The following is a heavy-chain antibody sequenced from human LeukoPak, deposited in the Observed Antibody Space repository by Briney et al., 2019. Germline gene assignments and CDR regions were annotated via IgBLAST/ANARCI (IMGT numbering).Heavy chain of an antibody. CDR1: GYTFTGYY. J-gene: IGHJ6*02. D-gene: IGHD2-2*01. CDR3: ARVPRGYCSSTSCYFLDV. V-gene: IGHV1-2*06. Sequence: ASVKVSCKASGYTFTGYYMHWVRQAPGQGLEWMGRINPNSGGTNYAQKFQGRVTMTRDTSISTAYMVLSRLRSDDTAVYYCARVPRGYCSSTSCYFLDVWGQGTTATVSS. CDR2: INPNSGGT.